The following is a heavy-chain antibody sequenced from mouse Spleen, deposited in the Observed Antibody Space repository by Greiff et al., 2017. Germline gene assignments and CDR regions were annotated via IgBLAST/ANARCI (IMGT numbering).Heavy chain of an antibody. J-gene: IGHJ3*01. CDR3: ARDYYGTWFAY. Sequence: VQLQQSGPELVKPGASVKMSCKASGYTFTDYNMHWVKQSHGKSLEWIGYINPNNGGTSYNQKFKGKVTLTVNKSSSTAYMELRSLTSEDSAVYYCARDYYGTWFAYWGQGTLVTVSA. V-gene: IGHV1-22*01. CDR2: INPNNGGT. CDR1: GYTFTDYN. D-gene: IGHD1-1*01.